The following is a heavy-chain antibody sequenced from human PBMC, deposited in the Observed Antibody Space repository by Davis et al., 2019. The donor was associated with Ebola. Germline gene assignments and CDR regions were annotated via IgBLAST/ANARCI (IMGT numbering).Heavy chain of an antibody. D-gene: IGHD5-12*01. Sequence: ASVKVPCKASGYTFTSYDINWVRQATGQGLEWMGWMNPNSGNTGYAQKFQGRVTMTRNTSISTAYMELSSLRAEDPAVYYCAIYSGYDRGVGYYGMDVWGQGTTVTVSS. J-gene: IGHJ6*02. V-gene: IGHV1-8*01. CDR3: AIYSGYDRGVGYYGMDV. CDR2: MNPNSGNT. CDR1: GYTFTSYD.